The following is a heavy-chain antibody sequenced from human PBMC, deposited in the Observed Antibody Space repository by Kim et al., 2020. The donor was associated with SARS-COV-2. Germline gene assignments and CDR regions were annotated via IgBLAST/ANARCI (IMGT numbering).Heavy chain of an antibody. Sequence: GGSLRLSCAASGFTFSSYNMNWVRQAPGKGLEWVSSISSSSSYIYYADSVKGRFTISRDNAKNSLYLQMNSLRAEDTAVYYCARDRGRGWLQPDYWGQGTLVTVSS. V-gene: IGHV3-21*01. J-gene: IGHJ4*02. CDR3: ARDRGRGWLQPDY. CDR1: GFTFSSYN. D-gene: IGHD5-12*01. CDR2: ISSSSSYI.